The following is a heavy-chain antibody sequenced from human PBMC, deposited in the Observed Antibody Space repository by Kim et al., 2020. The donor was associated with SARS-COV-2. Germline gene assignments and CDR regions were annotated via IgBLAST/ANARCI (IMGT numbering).Heavy chain of an antibody. V-gene: IGHV1-69*01. Sequence: KFQGRVTITADESTSTAYMELSSLRSEDTAVYYCARSGGYSYGLGSDFCYWGQGTLVTVSS. J-gene: IGHJ4*02. D-gene: IGHD5-18*01. CDR3: ARSGGYSYGLGSDFCY.